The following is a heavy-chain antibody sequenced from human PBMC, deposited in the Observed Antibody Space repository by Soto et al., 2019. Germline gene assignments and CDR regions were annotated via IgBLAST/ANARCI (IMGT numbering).Heavy chain of an antibody. V-gene: IGHV1-69*01. CDR3: ARAAVVSGATYFYFAMDA. D-gene: IGHD2-2*01. Sequence: QVQLVQSGAEVKKPGSSVKVSCKASAGTFRSYAFSWVRQAPGQGLEWMGRIIPMFATPKYAKKFQGRVTISADESTRTAYMELSSLRYEDTAVYYGARAAVVSGATYFYFAMDAWGQGTTVTVSS. CDR1: AGTFRSYA. CDR2: IIPMFATP. J-gene: IGHJ6*02.